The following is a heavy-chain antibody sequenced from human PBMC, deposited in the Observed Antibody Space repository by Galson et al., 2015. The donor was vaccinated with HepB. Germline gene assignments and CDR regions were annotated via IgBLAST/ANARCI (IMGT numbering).Heavy chain of an antibody. CDR2: VNPNSNNT. J-gene: IGHJ4*02. CDR3: ARDFWGYNYGG. V-gene: IGHV1-46*03. Sequence: SVKVSCKASGYSFTNYYMHWVRQAPGQGLEWTGIVNPNSNNTRYAQKFQGRVTMTGDTSTSTVYMELSSLRSGDTAVYYCARDFWGYNYGGWGQGTLVTVSS. D-gene: IGHD5-18*01. CDR1: GYSFTNYY.